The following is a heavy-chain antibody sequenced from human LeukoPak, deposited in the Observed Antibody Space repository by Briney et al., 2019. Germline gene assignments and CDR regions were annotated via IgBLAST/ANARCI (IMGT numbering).Heavy chain of an antibody. J-gene: IGHJ6*03. CDR2: ISGGGVVT. D-gene: IGHD5-24*01. CDR1: GFTFSSYA. Sequence: GGSLRLSCATSGFTFSSYAMSWVRQAPGKGLEWVSAISGGGVVTNYADSVKGRFTISRDNSKNTVYLQMNTLRAEDTAVYFCAKRTYRDDYNRASMGYYYYIDVWGKGTTVTVSS. CDR3: AKRTYRDDYNRASMGYYYYIDV. V-gene: IGHV3-23*01.